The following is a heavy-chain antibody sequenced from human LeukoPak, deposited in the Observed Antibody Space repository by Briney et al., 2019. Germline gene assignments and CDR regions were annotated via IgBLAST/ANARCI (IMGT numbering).Heavy chain of an antibody. J-gene: IGHJ4*02. V-gene: IGHV3-74*03. Sequence: GGSLRLSCVGSGFTFNDYWIHWVRHAPGKGLVWVSAIKTDGSAMQYADSVKGRFAISRDNAKNTVYLQMNSLRDEDTAVYYCVRDRTVSTILDYWGQGTLVTVSS. D-gene: IGHD5/OR15-5a*01. CDR2: IKTDGSAM. CDR1: GFTFNDYW. CDR3: VRDRTVSTILDY.